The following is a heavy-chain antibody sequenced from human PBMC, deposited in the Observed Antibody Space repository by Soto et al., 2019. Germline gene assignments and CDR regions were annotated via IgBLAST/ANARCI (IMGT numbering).Heavy chain of an antibody. CDR2: IKRDGSTT. D-gene: IGHD3-10*01. J-gene: IGHJ3*02. Sequence: EVQLVESGGGLVQPGGSLRLSCAASGFTFSSYWTHWVRQAPGKGLVWVSRIKRDGSTTSYADSVKGRFTISRDNAKNPLYMQMTSLRAEDTAVYYCVRDGSGSAFAIGGQGTMVPVSS. CDR3: VRDGSGSAFAI. V-gene: IGHV3-74*01. CDR1: GFTFSSYW.